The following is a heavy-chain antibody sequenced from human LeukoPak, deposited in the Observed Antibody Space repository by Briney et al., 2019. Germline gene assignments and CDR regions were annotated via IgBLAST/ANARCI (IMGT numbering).Heavy chain of an antibody. CDR2: IYTSGST. D-gene: IGHD6-19*01. V-gene: IGHV4-4*07. J-gene: IGHJ6*03. CDR3: AGIAVAGPFYYYYYMDV. CDR1: GGSISSYY. Sequence: SETLSLTCTVSGGSISSYYWSWIRQPAGKGLEWIGRIYTSGSTNYNPSLKSLVTMSVATSKNQFSLKLSSVTAADTAVYYCAGIAVAGPFYYYYYMDVWGKGTTVTVSS.